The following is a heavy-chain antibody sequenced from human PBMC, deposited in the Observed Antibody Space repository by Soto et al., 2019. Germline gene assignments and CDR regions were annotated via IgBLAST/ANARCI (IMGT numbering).Heavy chain of an antibody. CDR1: GFTFSSYA. J-gene: IGHJ4*02. CDR2: ISGSGGST. D-gene: IGHD3-10*01. V-gene: IGHV3-23*01. CDR3: AKDRRRFGEWYY. Sequence: GESLKISCAASGFTFSSYAMSWVRQAPGKGLEWVSAISGSGGSTYYADSVKGRFTISRDNSKNTLYLQMNSLRAEDTAVYYCAKDRRRFGEWYYWGQGTLVTVSS.